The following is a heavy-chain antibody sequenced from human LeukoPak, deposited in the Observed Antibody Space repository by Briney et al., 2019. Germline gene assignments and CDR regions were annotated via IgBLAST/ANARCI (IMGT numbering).Heavy chain of an antibody. CDR2: IYYSGST. D-gene: IGHD5-12*01. J-gene: IGHJ4*02. V-gene: IGHV4-31*03. CDR3: ARTSGYTYFDY. Sequence: PSETLSLTCSVSGGSISSDDYCWNWIRQHPGKGLEWIGYIYYSGSTYYNPSLKSRVALSVDTSKNQFSLKLSSLTAADTAVYYCARTSGYTYFDYWGQGTLVTVSS. CDR1: GGSISSDDYC.